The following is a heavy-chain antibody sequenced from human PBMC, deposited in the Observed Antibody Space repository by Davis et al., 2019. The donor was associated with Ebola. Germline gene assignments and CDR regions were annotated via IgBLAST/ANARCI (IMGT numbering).Heavy chain of an antibody. V-gene: IGHV3-7*03. Sequence: PSETLSLTCAVSGGSFSGYYWSWVRQAPGKGLEWVANIKQDGSEKYYVDSVKGRFTISRDNAKNSLYLQMNSLRAEDTAVYYCARDKGNDFWSGYEDPWGQGTLVTVSS. CDR3: ARDKGNDFWSGYEDP. CDR1: GGSFSGYY. D-gene: IGHD3-3*01. CDR2: IKQDGSEK. J-gene: IGHJ5*02.